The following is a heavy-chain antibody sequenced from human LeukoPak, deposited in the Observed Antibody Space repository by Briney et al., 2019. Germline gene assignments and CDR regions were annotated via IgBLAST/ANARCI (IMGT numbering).Heavy chain of an antibody. D-gene: IGHD2-15*01. V-gene: IGHV3-21*01. Sequence: GGSLRLSCAASGFTVSSNYMSWVRQAPGKGLEWVSSISSSSSYIYYADSVKGRFTISRDNAKNSLYLQMNSLRAEDTAVYYCARDWAYCSGGSCHMDVWGKGTTVTISS. J-gene: IGHJ6*03. CDR1: GFTVSSNY. CDR2: ISSSSSYI. CDR3: ARDWAYCSGGSCHMDV.